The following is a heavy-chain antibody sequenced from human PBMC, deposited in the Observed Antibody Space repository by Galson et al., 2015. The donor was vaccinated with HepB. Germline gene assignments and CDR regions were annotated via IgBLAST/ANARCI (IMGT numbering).Heavy chain of an antibody. CDR1: GFTFSSYA. CDR2: ISYDGSNK. J-gene: IGHJ5*02. Sequence: SLRLSCAASGFTFSSYAMHWVRQAPGKGLEWVAVISYDGSNKYYADSVKGRFTISRDNSKNTLYLQMNSLRAEDTAVYYCARELHDTPYNWFDPWGQGTLVTVSS. V-gene: IGHV3-30-3*01. CDR3: ARELHDTPYNWFDP. D-gene: IGHD2-15*01.